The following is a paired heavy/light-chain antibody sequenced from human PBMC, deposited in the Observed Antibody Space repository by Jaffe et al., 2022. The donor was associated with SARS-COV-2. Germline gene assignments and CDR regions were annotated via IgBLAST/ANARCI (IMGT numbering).Light chain of an antibody. V-gene: IGLV2-14*01. J-gene: IGLJ2*01. CDR1: SSDVGGSNY. Sequence: QSALTQPASVSGSPGQSITISCTGTSSDVGGSNYVSWYQQHPGKAPKLMLYEVSNRPSGVPDRFSGSKSGDTASLTISGLQAEDEADYYCISYTTTSPLFGGGTKLTVL. CDR3: ISYTTTSPL. CDR2: EVS.
Heavy chain of an antibody. CDR1: GFAFTNVW. J-gene: IGHJ4*02. CDR3: NTDSGSSSWNY. Sequence: EVQLVESGGGLVKPGGSLRLSCATSGFAFTNVWISWVRQAPGKGLEWVGRIKGKTDGGTTDYAAPVKGRFTFSRDDSINTVYLQMNSLKTEDTAVYYCNTDSGSSSWNYWGQGTLVTVSS. D-gene: IGHD6-6*01. V-gene: IGHV3-15*01. CDR2: IKGKTDGGTT.